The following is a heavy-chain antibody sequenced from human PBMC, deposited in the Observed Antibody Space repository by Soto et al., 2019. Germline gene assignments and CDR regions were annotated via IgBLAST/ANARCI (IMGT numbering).Heavy chain of an antibody. J-gene: IGHJ3*02. CDR3: ARRRITMIVVVFDAFDI. CDR2: IYHSGNT. CDR1: GGSISSSYW. Sequence: QVQLQESGPGLVKPSGTLSLTCAVSGGSISSSYWWSWVRQPPGKGLEWIGEIYHSGNTNYNPSPTSRVTISVAKSKNQFSLKLSSVTAADTAVYYCARRRITMIVVVFDAFDIWGQGTMVTVSS. D-gene: IGHD3-22*01. V-gene: IGHV4-4*02.